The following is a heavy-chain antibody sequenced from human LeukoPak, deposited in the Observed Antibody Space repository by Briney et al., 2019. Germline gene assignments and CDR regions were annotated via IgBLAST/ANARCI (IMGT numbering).Heavy chain of an antibody. D-gene: IGHD3-10*01. CDR2: ISGSGSSI. Sequence: GGSLRLSCEAPGFTFSNYGMNWVRQAPGRGLEWLSYISGSGSSIYYADSVKGRFTISRDNSKNTLYLQMNNLRAEDTAVYYCASGSGSYRTPYYYMDVWGKGTTVTVSS. V-gene: IGHV3-48*01. CDR3: ASGSGSYRTPYYYMDV. J-gene: IGHJ6*03. CDR1: GFTFSNYG.